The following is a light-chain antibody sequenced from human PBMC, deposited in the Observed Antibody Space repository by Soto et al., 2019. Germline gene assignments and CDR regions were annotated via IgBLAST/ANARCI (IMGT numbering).Light chain of an antibody. CDR1: SSDVGGYNY. V-gene: IGLV2-11*01. CDR2: DVS. CDR3: CSYAGSYTFEV. J-gene: IGLJ2*01. Sequence: QSALTQPRSVSGSPGQSVTISCTGSSSDVGGYNYVSWYQQYPGKVPKLMIYDVSKRPSGVPDRFSGSKSGNTASLNISGLQAEDEADYYCCSYAGSYTFEVFGGGTKLTVL.